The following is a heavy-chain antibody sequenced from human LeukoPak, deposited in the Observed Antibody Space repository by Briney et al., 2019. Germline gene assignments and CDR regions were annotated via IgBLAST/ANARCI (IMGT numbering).Heavy chain of an antibody. CDR1: GFTFSSYA. D-gene: IGHD2-15*01. CDR3: AKDQVAALDY. CDR2: ISGSGGST. J-gene: IGHJ4*02. Sequence: PGGSLRLSCAASGFTFSSYAMSWVRQAPGKGLEWVSAISGSGGSTYYADSVKGRFTISRDNSKNSLYLQMNSLRTEDTALYYCAKDQVAALDYWGQGTLVTVSS. V-gene: IGHV3-23*01.